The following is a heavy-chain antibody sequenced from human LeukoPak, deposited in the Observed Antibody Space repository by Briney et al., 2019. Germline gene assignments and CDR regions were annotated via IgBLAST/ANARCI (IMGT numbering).Heavy chain of an antibody. Sequence: SVKVSCKASGGTFSTYAISWVRQAPGQGLEWMGGIIPILATANYAQKFQGRVTITADESTSTAYMELSSLRSEDTAVYYCARGYDSSGYFDYWGQGTLVTVSS. CDR1: GGTFSTYA. J-gene: IGHJ4*02. D-gene: IGHD3-22*01. V-gene: IGHV1-69*13. CDR2: IIPILATA. CDR3: ARGYDSSGYFDY.